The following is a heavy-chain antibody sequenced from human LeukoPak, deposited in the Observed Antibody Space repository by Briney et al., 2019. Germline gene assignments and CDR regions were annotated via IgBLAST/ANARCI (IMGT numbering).Heavy chain of an antibody. J-gene: IGHJ6*02. CDR1: GFTFGDYA. CDR2: IRSKAYGGTT. CDR3: TRDALTMVRGVIDFYYYGMDV. Sequence: PGRSLRLSCTASGFTFGDYAMSWVRQAPGKGLEGVGFIRSKAYGGTTEYAASVKGRFTISRDDSKSIAYLQMNSLKTEDTAVYYCTRDALTMVRGVIDFYYYGMDVWGQGTTVTVSS. D-gene: IGHD3-10*01. V-gene: IGHV3-49*04.